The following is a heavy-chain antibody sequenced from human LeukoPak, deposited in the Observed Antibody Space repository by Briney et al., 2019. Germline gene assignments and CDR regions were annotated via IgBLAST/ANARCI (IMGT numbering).Heavy chain of an antibody. D-gene: IGHD2-21*01. CDR2: ISSSDSTI. J-gene: IGHJ4*02. CDR1: GFTFSSYE. V-gene: IGHV3-48*03. Sequence: LRGESLKISCAASGFTFSSYEMNWVRQAPGKGLEWVSYISSSDSTIYYADSVKGRFTISRDNAKNSLYLQMNSLRAEDTAVYYCAREHNKLWHTGFDYWGQGTLVTVSS. CDR3: AREHNKLWHTGFDY.